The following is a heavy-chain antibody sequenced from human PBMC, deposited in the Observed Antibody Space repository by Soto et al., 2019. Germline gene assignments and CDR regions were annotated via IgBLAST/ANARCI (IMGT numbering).Heavy chain of an antibody. J-gene: IGHJ4*02. CDR2: IYYRGNT. CDR3: ARLEGLATISNYFDY. V-gene: IGHV4-39*01. Sequence: LSLTCSVSGDSINSDNYYWGWIRQPPGKGLEWIGSIYYRGNTYYNPSLKTRVTISLDKSKSQFSLKLNSVTAADSAVYFCARLEGLATISNYFDYWGQGTLVTVSS. D-gene: IGHD3-9*01. CDR1: GDSINSDNYY.